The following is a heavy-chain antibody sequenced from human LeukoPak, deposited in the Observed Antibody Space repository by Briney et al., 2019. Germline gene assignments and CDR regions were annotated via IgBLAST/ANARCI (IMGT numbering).Heavy chain of an antibody. CDR1: GGSISSGGYY. CDR2: IYHSGST. J-gene: IGHJ4*02. Sequence: PSQTLSLTCTVSGGSISSGGYYWSWIRQPPGKGLEWIGYIYHSGSTYYNPSLKSRVTISVDRSKNQFSLKLSSVTAADTAVYYCARAPQYSSSWYPGYFDYWGQGTLVTVSS. V-gene: IGHV4-30-2*01. D-gene: IGHD6-13*01. CDR3: ARAPQYSSSWYPGYFDY.